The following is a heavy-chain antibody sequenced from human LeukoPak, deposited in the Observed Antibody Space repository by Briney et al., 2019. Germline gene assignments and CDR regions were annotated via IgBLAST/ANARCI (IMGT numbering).Heavy chain of an antibody. D-gene: IGHD3-10*01. Sequence: RGESLKISCKGSGYSFTSYWIGWVRQMPGKGLEWMGIIYPGDSDTRYSPSFQGQVTISADKSISTAYLQWSSLKASDSAMYYCASRDSSGWQERVYAFDIWGQGTMVSVSS. CDR3: ASRDSSGWQERVYAFDI. CDR1: GYSFTSYW. CDR2: IYPGDSDT. V-gene: IGHV5-51*01. J-gene: IGHJ3*02.